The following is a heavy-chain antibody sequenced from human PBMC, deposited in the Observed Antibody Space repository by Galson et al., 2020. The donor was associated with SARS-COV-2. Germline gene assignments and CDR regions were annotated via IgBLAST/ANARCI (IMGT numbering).Heavy chain of an antibody. CDR3: ARDPRTYYDFWSGYYYYYYYGMDV. D-gene: IGHD3-3*01. V-gene: IGHV3-33*01. CDR2: IWYDGSNK. J-gene: IGHJ6*02. CDR1: GFTFSSYG. Sequence: GGSLRLSCAASGFTFSSYGMHWVRQAPGKGLEWVAVIWYDGSNKYYADSVKGRFTISRDNSKNTLYLQMNSLRAEDTAVYYCARDPRTYYDFWSGYYYYYYYGMDVWGQGTTVTVSS.